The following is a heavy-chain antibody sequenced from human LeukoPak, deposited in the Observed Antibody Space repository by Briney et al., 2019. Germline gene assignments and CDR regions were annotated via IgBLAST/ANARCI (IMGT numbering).Heavy chain of an antibody. Sequence: PSETLPLTCTVSGGSISSYYWSWIRQPPGKGLEWIGYIYYSGSTNYNPSLKSRVTISVDTSKNQFSLKLSSVTAADTAVYYCARVPIAVAANDAFDIWGQGTMVTVSS. V-gene: IGHV4-59*01. D-gene: IGHD6-19*01. CDR3: ARVPIAVAANDAFDI. CDR2: IYYSGST. CDR1: GGSISSYY. J-gene: IGHJ3*02.